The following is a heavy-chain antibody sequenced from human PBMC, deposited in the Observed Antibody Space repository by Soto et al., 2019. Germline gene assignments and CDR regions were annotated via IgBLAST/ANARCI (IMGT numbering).Heavy chain of an antibody. CDR3: AAVPVLRFLKWLPAYFDY. V-gene: IGHV1-58*01. CDR1: GFMFTSSA. D-gene: IGHD3-3*01. J-gene: IGHJ4*02. CDR2: LVVGSGNT. Sequence: SVKVSCKTSGFMFTSSAVQWVRQARGQRLEWMGWLVVGSGNTHYAQHFQERVTLTRDMSTGTAYMELSSLRSEDTAVYYCAAVPVLRFLKWLPAYFDYWGQGTLVTVSS.